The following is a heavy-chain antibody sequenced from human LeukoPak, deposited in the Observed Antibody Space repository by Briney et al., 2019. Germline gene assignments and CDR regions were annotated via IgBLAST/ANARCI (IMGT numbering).Heavy chain of an antibody. V-gene: IGHV3-21*01. CDR3: ARDRYYDSSGYLGGNFDY. Sequence: GGSLRLSCAASGFTFSTCSMNWVRQTPGKGLEWVSSISSGSSYIYYADSVKGRFTISRDNAKNSLYLQMNSLRAEDTAVYYCARDRYYDSSGYLGGNFDYWDQGTLVTVSS. D-gene: IGHD3-22*01. J-gene: IGHJ4*02. CDR2: ISSGSSYI. CDR1: GFTFSTCS.